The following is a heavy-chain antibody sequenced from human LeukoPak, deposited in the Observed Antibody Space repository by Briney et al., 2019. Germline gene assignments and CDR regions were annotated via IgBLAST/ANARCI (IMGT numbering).Heavy chain of an antibody. CDR3: AKGYVSHYYYGMDV. Sequence: GGTLRLSCAASGFTFSSYVMSWVRQAPGKGLEWVSGISGSGGSTYYADSVKGRFTISRDNSKNTLYLQRSSLRAEDTATYYCAKGYVSHYYYGMDVWGQGTTATVSS. CDR2: ISGSGGST. D-gene: IGHD5-12*01. CDR1: GFTFSSYV. V-gene: IGHV3-23*01. J-gene: IGHJ6*02.